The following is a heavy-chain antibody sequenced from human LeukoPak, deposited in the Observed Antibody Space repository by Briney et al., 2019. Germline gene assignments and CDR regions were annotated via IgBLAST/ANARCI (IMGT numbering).Heavy chain of an antibody. CDR3: AKDTQSDSGSYSGRFDY. J-gene: IGHJ4*02. CDR1: GFTFSSYA. V-gene: IGHV3-9*01. Sequence: HSGGSLRLSCAASGFTFSSYAMSWVRQAPGKGLEWVSGISWNSGSIGYADSVKGRFTISRDNAKNSLYLQMNSLRAEDTALYYCAKDTQSDSGSYSGRFDYWGQGTLVTVSP. CDR2: ISWNSGSI. D-gene: IGHD1-26*01.